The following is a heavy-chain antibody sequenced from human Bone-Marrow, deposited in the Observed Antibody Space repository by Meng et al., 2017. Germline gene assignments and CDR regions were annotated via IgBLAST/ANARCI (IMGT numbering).Heavy chain of an antibody. J-gene: IGHJ4*02. CDR2: ISSSGSTI. Sequence: GESLKISCAASGFTFSSYEMNWVRQAPGKGLEWVSYISSSGSTIYYADSVKGRFTISRDNAKNSLYLQMNSLRAEDTAVYYCARAVGGSGSYYHPFDYWGQGTLVTVSS. CDR1: GFTFSSYE. V-gene: IGHV3-48*03. D-gene: IGHD3-10*01. CDR3: ARAVGGSGSYYHPFDY.